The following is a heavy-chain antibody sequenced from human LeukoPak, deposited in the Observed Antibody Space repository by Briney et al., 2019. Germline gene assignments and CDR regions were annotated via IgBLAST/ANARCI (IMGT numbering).Heavy chain of an antibody. V-gene: IGHV3-7*01. CDR3: ARGTDYYGSGSYPYYGMDV. CDR2: IKQDGSEK. D-gene: IGHD3-10*01. Sequence: GGPLRLSCAASGFTFSSYWMSWVRQAPGKGLEWVANIKQDGSEKYHVDSVKGRFTISRDNAKNSLYLQMNSLRAEDTAVYYCARGTDYYGSGSYPYYGMDVWGQGTTVTVSS. CDR1: GFTFSSYW. J-gene: IGHJ6*02.